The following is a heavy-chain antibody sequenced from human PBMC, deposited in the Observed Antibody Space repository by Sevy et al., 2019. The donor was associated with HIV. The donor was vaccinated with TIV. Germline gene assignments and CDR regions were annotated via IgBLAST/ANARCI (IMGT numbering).Heavy chain of an antibody. CDR3: AREGCTKPHDY. V-gene: IGHV3-23*01. D-gene: IGHD2-8*01. CDR2: LSFGCGEI. CDR1: GFTFSKYS. Sequence: GGSLRLSCAASGFTFSKYSMSWVRQPPGKGLEWVSTLSFGCGEIKYADSVKGRFTISRDNPKSSVYLQMNNLRPEDTAVYYCAREGCTKPHDYWGQRTLVTVSS. J-gene: IGHJ4*02.